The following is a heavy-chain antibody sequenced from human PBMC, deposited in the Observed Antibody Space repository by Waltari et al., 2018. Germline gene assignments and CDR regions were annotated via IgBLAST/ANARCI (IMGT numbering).Heavy chain of an antibody. V-gene: IGHV4-59*11. CDR1: GGSISSHY. CDR2: IYYSGST. CDR3: ARAYCGGDCSYYYYGMDV. D-gene: IGHD2-21*01. Sequence: QVQLQESGPGLVKPSETLSLTCTVPGGSISSHYWSWIRHPPGKGLEWIGYIYYSGSTNYNPSLKSRVTISVDTSKNQFSLKLSSVTAADTAVYYCARAYCGGDCSYYYYGMDVWGQGTTVTVSS. J-gene: IGHJ6*02.